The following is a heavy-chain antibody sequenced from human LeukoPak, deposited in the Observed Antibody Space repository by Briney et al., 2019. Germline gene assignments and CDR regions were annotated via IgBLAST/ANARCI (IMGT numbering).Heavy chain of an antibody. V-gene: IGHV4-59*01. CDR3: ARAHYYDSSGRNWFDP. CDR1: GGSISSYY. D-gene: IGHD3-22*01. J-gene: IGHJ5*02. CDR2: IYYSGST. Sequence: SETLSLTCTVSGGSISSYYWSWIRQPPGKGLEWIGYIYYSGSTNSNPSLKSRVTISVDTSKHQFSLKLSSVTAADTAVYYCARAHYYDSSGRNWFDPWGQGTLVTVSS.